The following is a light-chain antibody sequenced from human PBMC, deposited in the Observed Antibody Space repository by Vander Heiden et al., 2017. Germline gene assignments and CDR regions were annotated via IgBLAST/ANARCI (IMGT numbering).Light chain of an antibody. J-gene: IGLJ2*01. CDR3: QAWDSGTVL. CDR1: KLGNKY. V-gene: IGLV3-1*01. Sequence: SYELTQPPSVSVSPGQPASIPCSGDKLGNKYVCWYQQKPGRSPVMVIYQDKKRPSGIPERFSGSNSGNTATLTISGTQAMDEADYYCQAWDSGTVLFGGGTTLTVL. CDR2: QDK.